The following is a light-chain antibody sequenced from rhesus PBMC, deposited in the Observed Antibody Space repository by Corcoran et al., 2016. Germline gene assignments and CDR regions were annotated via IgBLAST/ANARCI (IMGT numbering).Light chain of an antibody. Sequence: ETVVTQSPATLSLSPGETATPSCRVSRIVGTYLAWYQQKPGQPPRLLTYGASSRAPGIPARFRGSGSGTYCTLRISSLEPEGVGVYYCQQSGDSLTFGGGTKVELK. J-gene: IGKJ4*01. CDR3: QQSGDSLT. V-gene: IGKV3-24*04. CDR1: RIVGTY. CDR2: GAS.